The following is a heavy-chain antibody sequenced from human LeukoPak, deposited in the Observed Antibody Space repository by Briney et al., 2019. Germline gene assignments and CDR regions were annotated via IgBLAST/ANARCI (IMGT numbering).Heavy chain of an antibody. CDR1: GFIFSNYW. V-gene: IGHV3-74*01. CDR2: ISTDGSST. J-gene: IGHJ4*02. Sequence: GGSLRLSCAASGFIFSNYWMHWVRQVPGKGLVWVSRISTDGSSTSYADSVKGRFTISRDNAKNTLYLQMNSLRVEDTAVYYCARRVRSTGWYIFDSWGQGTLVTVSP. D-gene: IGHD6-19*01. CDR3: ARRVRSTGWYIFDS.